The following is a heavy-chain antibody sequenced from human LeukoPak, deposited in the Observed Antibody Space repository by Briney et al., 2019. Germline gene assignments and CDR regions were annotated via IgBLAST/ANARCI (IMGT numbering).Heavy chain of an antibody. CDR1: GFTVSSNY. J-gene: IGHJ4*02. D-gene: IGHD3-10*01. Sequence: SGGSLRLSCAASGFTVSSNYMSWVRQAPGKGLEWVGRIKSKTDGGTTDYAAPVKGRFTISRDDSKNTLYLQMNSLKTEDTAVYYCTTSYYYGSGSYGDYWGQGTLVTVSS. CDR2: IKSKTDGGTT. V-gene: IGHV3-15*01. CDR3: TTSYYYGSGSYGDY.